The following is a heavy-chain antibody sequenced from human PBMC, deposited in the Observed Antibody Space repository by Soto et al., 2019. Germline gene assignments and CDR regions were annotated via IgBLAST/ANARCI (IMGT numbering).Heavy chain of an antibody. CDR3: ARGREMVRGGREPRLDY. CDR2: INHSGST. V-gene: IGHV4-34*01. J-gene: IGHJ4*02. D-gene: IGHD3-10*01. CDR1: GGSFSGYY. Sequence: SETLSLTCAVYGGSFSGYYWSWIRQPPGKGLEWIGEINHSGSTNYNPSLKSRVTISVDTSKNQFSLKLSSVTAADTAVYYCARGREMVRGGREPRLDYWGQGTLVTVSS.